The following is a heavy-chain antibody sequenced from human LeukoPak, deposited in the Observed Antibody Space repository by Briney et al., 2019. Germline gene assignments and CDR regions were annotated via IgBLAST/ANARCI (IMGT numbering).Heavy chain of an antibody. V-gene: IGHV4-61*01. CDR2: IYYSGST. CDR3: ARVLGGDFWSGYSYYMDV. J-gene: IGHJ6*03. Sequence: SETLSLTCTVSGGSVSSSSYYWGWIRQPPGKGLEWIGYIYYSGSTNYNPSLKSRVTISVDTSKNQFSLKLSSVTTADTAVYYCARVLGGDFWSGYSYYMDVWGKGTTVTVSS. D-gene: IGHD3-3*01. CDR1: GGSVSSSSYY.